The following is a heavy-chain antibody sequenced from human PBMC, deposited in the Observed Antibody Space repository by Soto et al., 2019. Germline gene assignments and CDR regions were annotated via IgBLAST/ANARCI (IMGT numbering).Heavy chain of an antibody. CDR3: AREMVELLLSPYVDYYYGMDV. J-gene: IGHJ6*02. CDR2: INAGNGNT. D-gene: IGHD2-2*01. CDR1: GYTFTSYA. V-gene: IGHV1-3*01. Sequence: ASVKVSCKASGYTFTSYAMHWVRQAPGQRLEWMGWINAGNGNTKYSQKFQGRVTITRDTSASTAYMELSSLRAEDTAVYYCAREMVELLLSPYVDYYYGMDVWGQGTTVTVSS.